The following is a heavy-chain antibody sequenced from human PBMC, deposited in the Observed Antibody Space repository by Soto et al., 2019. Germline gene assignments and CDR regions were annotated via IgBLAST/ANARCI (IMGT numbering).Heavy chain of an antibody. Sequence: ISSSGSTIYYADSVKGRFTISRDNAKNSLYLQMNSLRAEDTAVYYCARGQYYYGSGSYPYYYYGMDVWGQGTTVTVSS. V-gene: IGHV3-11*01. J-gene: IGHJ6*02. D-gene: IGHD3-10*01. CDR3: ARGQYYYGSGSYPYYYYGMDV. CDR2: ISSSGSTI.